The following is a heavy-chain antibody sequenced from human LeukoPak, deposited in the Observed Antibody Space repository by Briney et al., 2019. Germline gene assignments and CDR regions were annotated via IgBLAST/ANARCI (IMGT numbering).Heavy chain of an antibody. J-gene: IGHJ4*02. Sequence: TGGSLRLSCAASGFTFSGSAMHWVRQASGKGLEWVGRIGSKANSYATAYAASVKGRFTISRDDSKNTAYLQMNSLKTEDTAVYYCTRHYWDCSGGSCYSAYWGQGTLVTVSS. CDR1: GFTFSGSA. V-gene: IGHV3-73*01. D-gene: IGHD2-15*01. CDR2: IGSKANSYAT. CDR3: TRHYWDCSGGSCYSAY.